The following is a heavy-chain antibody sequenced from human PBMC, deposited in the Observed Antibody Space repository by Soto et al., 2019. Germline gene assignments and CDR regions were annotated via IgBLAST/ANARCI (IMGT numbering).Heavy chain of an antibody. CDR1: GLNFSSYA. Sequence: GGSLRLSCAAAGLNFSSYAMSLVSQAPGKGLEWVSAISGSGGSTYYADSVKGRFTISRDNSKNTLYLQMNSLRAEDTAVYYCAKGFGPGIAVAGPPGYWGQGTLVTVSS. CDR3: AKGFGPGIAVAGPPGY. J-gene: IGHJ4*02. V-gene: IGHV3-23*01. CDR2: ISGSGGST. D-gene: IGHD6-19*01.